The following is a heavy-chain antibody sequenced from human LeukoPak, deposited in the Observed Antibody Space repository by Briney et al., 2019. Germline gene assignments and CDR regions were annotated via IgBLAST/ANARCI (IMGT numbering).Heavy chain of an antibody. D-gene: IGHD6-6*01. J-gene: IGHJ5*02. CDR2: INHSGST. Sequence: SSETLSLTCAVYGGSFSGYYWSWIRQPPGKGLEWIGEINHSGSTNYNPSLKSRVTISVDTSKNQFSLKLSPVTAADTAVYYCAYSSSSGGWFDPWGQGTLVTVSS. CDR3: AYSSSSGGWFDP. V-gene: IGHV4-34*01. CDR1: GGSFSGYY.